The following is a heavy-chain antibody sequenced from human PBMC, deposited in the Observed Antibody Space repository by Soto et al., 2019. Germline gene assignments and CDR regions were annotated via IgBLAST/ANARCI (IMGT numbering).Heavy chain of an antibody. CDR1: GGSISSGGYS. CDR2: IYHSGST. J-gene: IGHJ6*02. Sequence: SETLSLTCAVSGGSISSGGYSWSWIRQPPGKGLEWIGYIYHSGSTYYNPSLKSRVTISVDRSKNQFSLKLSSVTAADTAVYYCARDRYYYGSGRINYYYYGMDVWGQGTTVTVSS. D-gene: IGHD3-10*01. V-gene: IGHV4-30-2*01. CDR3: ARDRYYYGSGRINYYYYGMDV.